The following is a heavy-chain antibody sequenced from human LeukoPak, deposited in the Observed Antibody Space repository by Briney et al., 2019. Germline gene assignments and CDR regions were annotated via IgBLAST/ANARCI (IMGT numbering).Heavy chain of an antibody. CDR2: INTNTGNP. V-gene: IGHV7-4-1*02. J-gene: IGHJ5*02. CDR1: GYTFTTYP. CDR3: ARAPVRSSRNWFDP. Sequence: ASVKVSCKSSGYTFTTYPMNWVRQAPGQGLEWMGWINTNTGNPTYAQGFTGRFVFSLDTSVSTAYLQISSLKAEDTAVYYCARAPVRSSRNWFDPWGQGTLVTVSS. D-gene: IGHD6-13*01.